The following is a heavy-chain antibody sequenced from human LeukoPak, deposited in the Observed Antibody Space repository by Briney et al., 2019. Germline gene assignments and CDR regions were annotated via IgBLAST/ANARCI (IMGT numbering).Heavy chain of an antibody. D-gene: IGHD6-19*01. J-gene: IGHJ4*02. CDR3: ARIDRAVAGTIDY. CDR2: IYHSGST. V-gene: IGHV4-30-2*01. Sequence: PSQTLSLTCAVSGGSISSGGYSWSWIRQPPGKGLEWIGYIYHSGSTYYNPSLKSRVTISVDRSKNQFSLKLSSVTAADTAVYYCARIDRAVAGTIDYWGQGTLVTVSS. CDR1: GGSISSGGYS.